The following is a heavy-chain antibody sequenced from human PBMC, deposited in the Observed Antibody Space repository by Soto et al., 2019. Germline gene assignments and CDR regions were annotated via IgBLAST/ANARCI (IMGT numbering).Heavy chain of an antibody. J-gene: IGHJ3*01. CDR1: GFTFSTYA. CDR2: VTSDGSNK. Sequence: QPGGSLRLSCAASGFTFSTYALHWVRQAPGKGLEWVATVTSDGSNKYHADSVEGRFTISRDDSKNTLYLQLNSLRAEDTAVYYCGRITLKTSVDTFDSWGQGTMVTVSS. V-gene: IGHV3-30-3*01. D-gene: IGHD3-22*01. CDR3: GRITLKTSVDTFDS.